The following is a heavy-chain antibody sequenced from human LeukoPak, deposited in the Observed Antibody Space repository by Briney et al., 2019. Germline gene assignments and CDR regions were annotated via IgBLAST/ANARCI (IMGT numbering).Heavy chain of an antibody. J-gene: IGHJ5*02. CDR3: ASLGYCSSTSCLSYNWFDP. Sequence: ASVKVSCKVSGHTLTELSMHWVRQAPGKGLEWMGGFDPEDGETIYAQKFQGRVTITTDESTSTAYMELSSLRSEDTAVYYCASLGYCSSTSCLSYNWFDPWGQGTLVTVSS. CDR1: GHTLTELS. D-gene: IGHD2-2*01. CDR2: FDPEDGET. V-gene: IGHV1-24*01.